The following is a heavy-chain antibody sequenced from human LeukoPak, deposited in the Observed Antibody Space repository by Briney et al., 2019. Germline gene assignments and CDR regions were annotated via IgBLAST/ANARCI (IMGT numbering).Heavy chain of an antibody. CDR3: ARVVQSTDSSGLYLPEYFQH. CDR1: GYSISSGHY. J-gene: IGHJ1*01. V-gene: IGHV4-38-2*02. Sequence: SETLSLTCTVSGYSISSGHYRGWIRQPPGKGLEWIGSMYHSGGTYYNPPLKSRVTISEDTSKNQFSLKLRSVTAADTAVYYCARVVQSTDSSGLYLPEYFQHWGQGTLVTVSS. D-gene: IGHD3-22*01. CDR2: MYHSGGT.